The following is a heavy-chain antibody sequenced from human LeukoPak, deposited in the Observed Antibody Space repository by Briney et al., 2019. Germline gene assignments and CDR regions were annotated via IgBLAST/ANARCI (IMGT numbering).Heavy chain of an antibody. V-gene: IGHV1-46*01. Sequence: ASVKLSCKASGYTFTSYYMNWVRQAPGQGLEWMGMIHPSGGNTNYAQNFEGRVTMTRDTSTSTVYMELSSLRAEDTAIYYCGRGSEDTAIYFWGQGTLVTVSS. CDR2: IHPSGGNT. J-gene: IGHJ4*02. CDR3: GRGSEDTAIYF. CDR1: GYTFTSYY. D-gene: IGHD5-18*01.